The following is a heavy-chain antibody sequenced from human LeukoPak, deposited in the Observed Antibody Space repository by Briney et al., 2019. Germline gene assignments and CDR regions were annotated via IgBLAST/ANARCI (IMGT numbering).Heavy chain of an antibody. J-gene: IGHJ6*02. CDR2: IYSGGST. Sequence: GGSLRLSCAASGFTVSSNYMSWVRQAPGKGLGWVSVIYSGGSTYYADSVKGRFTISRDNSKNALYLQMNSLSAEDTAVYYCAKEAASGTRYRMDVWGQGTTVTVSS. D-gene: IGHD1-26*01. CDR3: AKEAASGTRYRMDV. CDR1: GFTVSSNY. V-gene: IGHV3-66*01.